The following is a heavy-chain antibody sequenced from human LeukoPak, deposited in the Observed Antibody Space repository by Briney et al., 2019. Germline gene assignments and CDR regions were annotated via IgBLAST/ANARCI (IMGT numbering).Heavy chain of an antibody. CDR1: GFTFDDYA. V-gene: IGHV3-9*01. J-gene: IGHJ4*02. CDR2: NSWNCGNI. D-gene: IGHD1-26*01. CDR3: AKAEWGWESLPSDY. Sequence: GGTLRLFCAVSGFTFDDYAMHWVRQAPGKGLECVSGNSWNCGNIGYADSVKGRFTISRDNAKNSLHRQMNSLRCEDTALYYCAKAEWGWESLPSDYWGQGTLVTVSS.